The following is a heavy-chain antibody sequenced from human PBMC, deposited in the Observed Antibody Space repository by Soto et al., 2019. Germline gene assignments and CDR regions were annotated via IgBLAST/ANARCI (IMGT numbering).Heavy chain of an antibody. CDR1: GDTFSFYT. V-gene: IGHV1-69*02. CDR2: VNPIVSMS. D-gene: IGHD3-10*01. CDR3: AASYGSGYRAFDY. Sequence: VQSGAEVRKPGSSVKVSCKASGDTFSFYTINWVRQAPGLGLEWMGRVNPIVSMSNYAQKFQGRVTITADKSTNTAYMQLSSLRSEDTAIYYCAASYGSGYRAFDYWGQGALVTVSS. J-gene: IGHJ4*02.